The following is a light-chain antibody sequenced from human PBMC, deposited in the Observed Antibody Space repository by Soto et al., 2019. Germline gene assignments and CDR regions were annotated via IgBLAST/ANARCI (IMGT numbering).Light chain of an antibody. J-gene: IGKJ5*01. Sequence: IQLTQSPSSLSASVGDRVTITCRASQGISSHLAWYQQKPGKAPKLLIYAASTLQTGVPSRSSGGGSGSDFTLTLSSLQPEDFATYYCQQVNSFPSSFGQGARLEIK. CDR2: AAS. CDR3: QQVNSFPSS. V-gene: IGKV1-9*01. CDR1: QGISSH.